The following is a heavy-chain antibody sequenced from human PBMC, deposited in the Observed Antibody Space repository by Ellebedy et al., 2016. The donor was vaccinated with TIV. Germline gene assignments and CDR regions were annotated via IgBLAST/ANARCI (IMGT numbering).Heavy chain of an antibody. V-gene: IGHV1-46*01. Sequence: ASVKVSCXASGYTFTSYYMHWVRQAPGQGLEWMGIINPSGGSTSYAQKFQGRVTMTRDTSTSTVYMELSSLRSDDTAVYYCARPRDGYNYGWYFDLWGRGTLVTVSS. CDR2: INPSGGST. CDR1: GYTFTSYY. D-gene: IGHD5-24*01. J-gene: IGHJ2*01. CDR3: ARPRDGYNYGWYFDL.